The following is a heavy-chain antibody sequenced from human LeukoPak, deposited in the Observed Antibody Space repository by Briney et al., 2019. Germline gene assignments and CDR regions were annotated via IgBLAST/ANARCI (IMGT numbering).Heavy chain of an antibody. CDR3: VKDKIIAVAVGYYGLDV. J-gene: IGHJ6*02. D-gene: IGHD6-19*01. CDR1: GFTFSSYS. V-gene: IGHV3-64D*06. Sequence: GGSLRLSCAASGFTFSSYSMNWVRQAPGKGLEYVSGITSNGVSTYYSDSVKGRFTISRDNSKNTLYIQMSSLRAEDTAVYYCVKDKIIAVAVGYYGLDVWGQGTTVTVSS. CDR2: ITSNGVST.